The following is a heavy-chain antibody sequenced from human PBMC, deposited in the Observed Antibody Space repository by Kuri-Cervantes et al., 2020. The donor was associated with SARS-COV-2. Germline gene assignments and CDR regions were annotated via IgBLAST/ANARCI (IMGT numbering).Heavy chain of an antibody. V-gene: IGHV3-9*01. J-gene: IGHJ5*02. CDR2: ISWNSGSI. CDR3: AKASPGIAALSHVTS. D-gene: IGHD6-13*01. Sequence: GGSLRLSCAASGFTFDDYAMHWVRQAPGKGLEWVSGISWNSGSIGYADSVKGRFTISRDNAKNSLYLQMNSLRAEDTALYYCAKASPGIAALSHVTSWGQGTLVTVSS. CDR1: GFTFDDYA.